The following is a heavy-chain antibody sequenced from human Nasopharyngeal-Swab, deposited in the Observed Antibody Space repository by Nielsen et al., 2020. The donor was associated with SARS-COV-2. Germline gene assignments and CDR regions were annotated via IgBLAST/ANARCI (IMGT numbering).Heavy chain of an antibody. Sequence: GGSLRLSCVASGFSFSSYAMHWVRQAPGKGLEWVAVISFDGSNKYYADSVKGRLTISRDSSKNTLYLQMNSLRAEDTAVYYCAKHGLLWFGELSRWFDPWGQGTLVTVSS. CDR1: GFSFSSYA. J-gene: IGHJ5*02. CDR2: ISFDGSNK. V-gene: IGHV3-30*18. CDR3: AKHGLLWFGELSRWFDP. D-gene: IGHD3-10*01.